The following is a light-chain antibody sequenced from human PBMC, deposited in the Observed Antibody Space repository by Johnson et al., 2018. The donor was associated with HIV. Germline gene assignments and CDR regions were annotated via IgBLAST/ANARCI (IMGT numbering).Light chain of an antibody. CDR2: DND. CDR3: GTWDGGLSIYV. Sequence: QAVLTQPPSVSAAPGQKVTISCSGNSSNIGNNYVSWYQQVPGTAPKLLIYDNDKRPSGIPDRFSASKSDTSATLGITGLQTGDEANYYCGTWDGGLSIYVFGTGTEVTVL. V-gene: IGLV1-51*01. CDR1: SSNIGNNY. J-gene: IGLJ1*01.